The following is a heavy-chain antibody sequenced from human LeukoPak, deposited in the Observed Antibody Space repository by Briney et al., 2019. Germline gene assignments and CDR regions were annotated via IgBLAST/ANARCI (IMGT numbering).Heavy chain of an antibody. CDR2: IKTNSDGGTI. J-gene: IGHJ4*02. D-gene: IGHD5-12*01. V-gene: IGHV3-15*01. Sequence: PGGSLRLSCAASGFTFKNVWMSWVRQAPGKGLEWVGLIKTNSDGGTIVYAAPVNGRFTISRDDSKNTLYLQMNSLKTEDTAVYYCTTSRRGYSGYDFDYWGQGTLVTVSS. CDR3: TTSRRGYSGYDFDY. CDR1: GFTFKNVW.